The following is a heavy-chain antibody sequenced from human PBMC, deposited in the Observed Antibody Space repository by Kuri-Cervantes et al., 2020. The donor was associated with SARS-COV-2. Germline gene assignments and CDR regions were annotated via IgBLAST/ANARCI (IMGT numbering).Heavy chain of an antibody. V-gene: IGHV3-23*01. D-gene: IGHD6-19*01. Sequence: GASLKISCAAAGFTFSSYAMSWVRQAPGKGLEWVSAISGSGGSTYYADSVKGRFTISRDNSKNTLYVQMISLRAEDTAVYYWAKDLRGYGPGVVTYSRGWSFDYWGQGTPVTVSS. CDR1: GFTFSSYA. CDR3: AKDLRGYGPGVVTYSRGWSFDY. J-gene: IGHJ4*02. CDR2: ISGSGGST.